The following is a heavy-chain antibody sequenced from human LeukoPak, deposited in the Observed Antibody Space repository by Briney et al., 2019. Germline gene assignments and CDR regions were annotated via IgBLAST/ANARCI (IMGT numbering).Heavy chain of an antibody. D-gene: IGHD3-3*02. CDR3: ARCSADIFELHFQS. CDR1: GFDVIENY. CDR2: IYSGGSI. V-gene: IGHV3-53*01. Sequence: GGSLRLSCAVSGFDVIENYVTWVRQAPGKGLEWVSVIYSGGSIYYSDSVKGRFTISRDTSRNMVFLQMTSLRAEDTAVYYCARCSADIFELHFQSWGQGTPVTVSS. J-gene: IGHJ5*02.